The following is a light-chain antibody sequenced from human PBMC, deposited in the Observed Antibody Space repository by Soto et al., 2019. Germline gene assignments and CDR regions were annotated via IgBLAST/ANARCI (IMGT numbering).Light chain of an antibody. CDR1: SSDVGAYNY. J-gene: IGLJ1*01. CDR3: CSYADNYSYV. Sequence: QSALTQPRSVSGSPGQSVTISCTGTSSDVGAYNYVSWYQQHPGKAPKLMTYDVSKRPSGVPDRFSGSKSGNTASLTTSGLQAEDEADYYCCSYADNYSYVFGTRTKVTVL. CDR2: DVS. V-gene: IGLV2-11*01.